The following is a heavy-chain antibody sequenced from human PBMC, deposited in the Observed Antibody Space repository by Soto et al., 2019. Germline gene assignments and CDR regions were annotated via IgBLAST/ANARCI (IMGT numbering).Heavy chain of an antibody. V-gene: IGHV1-8*01. CDR2: MNPNSGNT. CDR3: ARRGYSSSWYYYYYYGMDV. CDR1: GYTFTSYD. Sequence: QVQLVQSGAEVKKPGASVQVSCKASGYTFTSYDINWVRQATGQGLEWMGWMNPNSGNTGYAQKFQGRVTMTRNTSIGTAYMELSSLRSEDTAVYYCARRGYSSSWYYYYYYGMDVWGQGTTVTVSS. D-gene: IGHD6-13*01. J-gene: IGHJ6*02.